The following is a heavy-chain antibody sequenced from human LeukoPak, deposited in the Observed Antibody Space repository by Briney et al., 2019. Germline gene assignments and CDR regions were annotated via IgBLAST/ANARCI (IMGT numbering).Heavy chain of an antibody. CDR1: GYTFTNYA. J-gene: IGHJ4*02. Sequence: ASVKVSCKASGYTFTNYAVNWLRQAPGQRLEWMGWINAGNGDTKFPQNYQARVTITRDASASTAYMELSSLTSEDTAVYFCARGLWSAHRREYYFDSWGQGTLVTVSS. CDR2: INAGNGDT. V-gene: IGHV1-3*01. CDR3: ARGLWSAHRREYYFDS. D-gene: IGHD3-3*01.